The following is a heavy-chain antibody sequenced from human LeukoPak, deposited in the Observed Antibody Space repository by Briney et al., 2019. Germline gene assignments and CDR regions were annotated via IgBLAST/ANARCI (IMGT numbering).Heavy chain of an antibody. CDR2: INPNSGGT. V-gene: IGHV1-2*02. J-gene: IGHJ4*02. D-gene: IGHD6-19*01. Sequence: ASVKVSCKASGYTFTGYYMHWVRLAPGQGLEWMGWINPNSGGTNCAQKFQGRVTMTRDTSISTAYMELSRLRSDDTAVYYCARDRSGWYHFDYWGQGTLVTVSS. CDR3: ARDRSGWYHFDY. CDR1: GYTFTGYY.